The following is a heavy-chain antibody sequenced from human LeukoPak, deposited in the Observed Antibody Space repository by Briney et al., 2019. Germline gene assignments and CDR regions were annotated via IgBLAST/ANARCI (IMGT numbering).Heavy chain of an antibody. J-gene: IGHJ5*02. D-gene: IGHD1-26*01. V-gene: IGHV3-30-3*01. CDR1: GFTFSSYA. CDR2: ISYDGSNR. CDR3: AREGRSGSYLGRFDP. Sequence: GGSLRLSCAASGFTFSSYAMHWVRQAPGKGLEWVAVISYDGSNRYYADSVKGRFTISRDNSKNTLYLQMNSLRAEDTAVYYCAREGRSGSYLGRFDPWGQGTLVTVSS.